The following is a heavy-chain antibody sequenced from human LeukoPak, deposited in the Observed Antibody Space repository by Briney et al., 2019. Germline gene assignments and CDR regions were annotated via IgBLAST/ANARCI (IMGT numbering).Heavy chain of an antibody. V-gene: IGHV5-51*01. J-gene: IGHJ4*02. Sequence: GESLKISCKGSGYSFTNYWIGWVRQMPGKGLEWMGIMYPGHSDTRYIPSFQAQVTISADKSISTAYLQWSSLKASDTAMYYCARLKSDYYDSSGYGYFDYWGQGTLVTVSS. CDR1: GYSFTNYW. CDR2: MYPGHSDT. D-gene: IGHD3-22*01. CDR3: ARLKSDYYDSSGYGYFDY.